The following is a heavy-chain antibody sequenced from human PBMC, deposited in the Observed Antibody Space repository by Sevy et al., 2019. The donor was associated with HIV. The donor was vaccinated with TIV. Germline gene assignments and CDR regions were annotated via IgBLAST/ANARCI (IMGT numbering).Heavy chain of an antibody. J-gene: IGHJ6*02. Sequence: GGSLRLSCAASGFTFSSYSMNWVRQAPGKGLEWVSSISSSSSYIYYADSVKGRFTISRDNAKNSLYLQINSLRAEDTAVYYCARDGVESTGATNGMDVWGQGTTVTVSS. D-gene: IGHD1-26*01. CDR3: ARDGVESTGATNGMDV. CDR2: ISSSSSYI. CDR1: GFTFSSYS. V-gene: IGHV3-21*01.